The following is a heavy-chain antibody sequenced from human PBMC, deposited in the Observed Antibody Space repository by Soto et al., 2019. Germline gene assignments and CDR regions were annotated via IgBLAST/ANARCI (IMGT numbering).Heavy chain of an antibody. CDR1: GLSISSGGYE. CDR3: ARGGVGATKYFDY. Sequence: QVQLEESGPGLMKPSQTLSLTCTVSGLSISSGGYEWSWIRQHPGKGLELIGHIYDAGRTYYNPALKGRVSISADTSKSQFSLMLTSVTAADTAVYYCARGGVGATKYFDYWGQGTLVTVSA. V-gene: IGHV4-31*03. CDR2: IYDAGRT. D-gene: IGHD1-26*01. J-gene: IGHJ4*02.